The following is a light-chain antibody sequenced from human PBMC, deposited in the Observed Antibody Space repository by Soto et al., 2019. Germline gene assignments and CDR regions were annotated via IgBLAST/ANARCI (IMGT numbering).Light chain of an antibody. CDR3: GTWDSSLSIFV. CDR2: END. V-gene: IGLV1-51*02. Sequence: QSVLTEAPPLFPAPVQKVTPSCSGGSSNIGNYYVSWHQQLPGTAPKLLIYENDKRPSGIPDRFSGSKSGTSATLGITGLQTGDEADYYCGTWDSSLSIFVFGTGTKVTVL. J-gene: IGLJ1*01. CDR1: SSNIGNYY.